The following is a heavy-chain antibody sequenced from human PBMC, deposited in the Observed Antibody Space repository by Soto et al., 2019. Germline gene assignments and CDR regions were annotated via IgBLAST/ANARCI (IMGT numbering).Heavy chain of an antibody. J-gene: IGHJ4*02. CDR2: ISYNGNS. D-gene: IGHD5-18*01. Sequence: QVRLQESGPGLVKPSETLSLTCTVSGDSIGNFYWIWVRQSPGKGLEWIGYISYNGNSNSNPSLKSRVTISQDTSKRQFYLQVTSVTAADAAVYYCARGDGHSYAENWSQGTLVTVSS. V-gene: IGHV4-59*12. CDR1: GDSIGNFY. CDR3: ARGDGHSYAEN.